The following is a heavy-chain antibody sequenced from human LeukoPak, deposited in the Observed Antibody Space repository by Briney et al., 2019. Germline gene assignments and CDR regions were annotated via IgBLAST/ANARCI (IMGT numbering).Heavy chain of an antibody. CDR2: ISSSSSYI. Sequence: GGSLRLSCAASGFTFSSYSMNWVRQAPGKGLEWVSSISSSSSYIYYADSVKGRFTISRDNAKNSLYLQMNSLRAEDTAVYYCARGIKNYDILTGYYITGEDYFDYWGQGTLVTVSS. J-gene: IGHJ4*02. V-gene: IGHV3-21*01. CDR3: ARGIKNYDILTGYYITGEDYFDY. D-gene: IGHD3-9*01. CDR1: GFTFSSYS.